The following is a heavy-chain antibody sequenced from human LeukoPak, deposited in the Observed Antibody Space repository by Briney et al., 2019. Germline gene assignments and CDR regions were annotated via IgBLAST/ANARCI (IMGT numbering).Heavy chain of an antibody. V-gene: IGHV3-7*01. CDR3: ARDQVGGHYQF. CDR2: IREDGRKA. Sequence: GGSLRLSCAASGFTFSDYWMTWVRQAPGKGPGWVANIREDGRKAYYVDSVMGRFTISRDNVKNSLYLQMNYLRAEDTAVYYCARDQVGGHYQFWGQGALVAVSS. D-gene: IGHD2-21*02. J-gene: IGHJ4*02. CDR1: GFTFSDYW.